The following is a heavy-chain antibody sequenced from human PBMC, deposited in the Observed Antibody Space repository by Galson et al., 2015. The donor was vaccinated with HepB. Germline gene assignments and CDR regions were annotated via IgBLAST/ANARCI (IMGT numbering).Heavy chain of an antibody. V-gene: IGHV2-5*02. CDR1: GFSLSTGGVA. CDR2: IYWDDDK. D-gene: IGHD1-26*01. Sequence: PALVKPTQTLTLTCTFSGFSLSTGGVAVGWVRQPPGKALEWLALIYWDDDKRYSPSLKSRLTITKDTSKNHVVLTMTNMDPVDTATYYCAHGIGRYWGQGILVTVSS. CDR3: AHGIGRY. J-gene: IGHJ4*02.